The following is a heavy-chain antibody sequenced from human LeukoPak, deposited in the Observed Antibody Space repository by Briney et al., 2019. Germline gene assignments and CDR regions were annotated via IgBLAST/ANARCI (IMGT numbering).Heavy chain of an antibody. J-gene: IGHJ4*02. CDR1: GGSISSGDYY. CDR3: ARDNRGVTAAY. Sequence: SETLSLTCTVSGGSISSGDYYWSWIRQPPGKGLEWIGYIYYSGSTYYNPSLKSRVTISVDTSKNQFSLKLSSVTAADTAVYYCARDNRGVTAAYWGQGALVTVSS. CDR2: IYYSGST. D-gene: IGHD2-21*02. V-gene: IGHV4-30-4*02.